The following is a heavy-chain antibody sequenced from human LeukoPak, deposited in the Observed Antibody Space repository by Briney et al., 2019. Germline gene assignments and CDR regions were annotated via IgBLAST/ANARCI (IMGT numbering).Heavy chain of an antibody. D-gene: IGHD6-13*01. V-gene: IGHV4-4*07. CDR2: IYTSGST. Sequence: SETLSLTCTVSGGSLSSYYWSWIRQPAGKGLEWIGRIYTSGSTKYNPSLKSRVTMSVDTSKNQFSLKLSSVTAADTAVYYCAREPQTGYSSSWCFDYWGQGTLVTVSS. J-gene: IGHJ4*02. CDR3: AREPQTGYSSSWCFDY. CDR1: GGSLSSYY.